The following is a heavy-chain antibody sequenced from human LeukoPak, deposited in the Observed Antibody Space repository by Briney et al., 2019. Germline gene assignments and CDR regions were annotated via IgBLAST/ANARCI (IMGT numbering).Heavy chain of an antibody. CDR1: GFTFSNYA. V-gene: IGHV3-23*01. CDR3: AKRGYNYGYGFDY. J-gene: IGHJ4*02. D-gene: IGHD5-18*01. Sequence: GGSLRLSCAASGFTFSNYAMNWVRQAPGRGLEWVSAISESGGRTYYADSVKGRFTISRDNSKNTLYLQIDSLRAEDTAVYWCAKRGYNYGYGFDYWGQGILVTVSS. CDR2: ISESGGRT.